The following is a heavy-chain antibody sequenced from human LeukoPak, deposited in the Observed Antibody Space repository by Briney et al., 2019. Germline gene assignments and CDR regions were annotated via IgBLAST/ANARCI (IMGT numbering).Heavy chain of an antibody. CDR1: GDSVSSDSAT. CDR2: TYYRSKWYN. D-gene: IGHD1-26*01. J-gene: IGHJ6*02. Sequence: SQTLSLTCAISGDSVSSDSATWNWIRQSPSRGLEWLGRTYYRSKWYNDYAASVKSRMTINPDTSKNQFSLQLNFVTPEDTAVYYCARAVFTSGRSSPMDVWGQGTAVTVSS. CDR3: ARAVFTSGRSSPMDV. V-gene: IGHV6-1*01.